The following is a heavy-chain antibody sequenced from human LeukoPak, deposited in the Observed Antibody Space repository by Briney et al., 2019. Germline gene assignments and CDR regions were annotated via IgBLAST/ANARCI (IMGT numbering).Heavy chain of an antibody. CDR1: GFTFSNYA. CDR3: ARGTSSSPNWFDP. CDR2: IKVDGSEK. V-gene: IGHV3-7*04. J-gene: IGHJ5*02. Sequence: GGSLRLSCAASGFTFSNYAMNWVRQAPGKGLEWVASIKVDGSEKYYVDSVKGRFTISRDNAKNSLYLQVHSLRADDTAVYYCARGTSSSPNWFDPWGQGTLVTVSS. D-gene: IGHD6-13*01.